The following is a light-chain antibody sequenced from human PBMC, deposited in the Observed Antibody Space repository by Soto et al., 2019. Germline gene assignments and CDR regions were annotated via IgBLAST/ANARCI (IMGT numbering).Light chain of an antibody. J-gene: IGLJ3*02. CDR1: SSDVAIYNL. Sequence: APIQPASVSGSPGQSVTISCIGTSSDVAIYNLVSWYQQYPGKAPKLILYEVSKWPSGISHRFSGSKSGNTASLTISGLQAEDEADYYCCSFAGSRTWVFGGGTKLTVL. V-gene: IGLV2-23*02. CDR2: EVS. CDR3: CSFAGSRTWV.